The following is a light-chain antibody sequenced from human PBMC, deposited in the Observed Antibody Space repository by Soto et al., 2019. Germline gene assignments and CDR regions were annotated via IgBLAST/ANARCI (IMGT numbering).Light chain of an antibody. Sequence: QAVVTQEPSFSVSPGGTVTLTCDLSSGSVSTKYYPSWYQQTPGQAPRTLIYRTNTRSSGVPDRFSGSILGNKAALTIAGAQADDESDYYCVLYMGSVPVFGGGTKVTVL. CDR1: SGSVSTKYY. CDR3: VLYMGSVPV. V-gene: IGLV8-61*01. J-gene: IGLJ2*01. CDR2: RTN.